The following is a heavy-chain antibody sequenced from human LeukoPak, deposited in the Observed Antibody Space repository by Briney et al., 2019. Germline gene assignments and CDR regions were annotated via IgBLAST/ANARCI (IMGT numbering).Heavy chain of an antibody. J-gene: IGHJ4*02. CDR2: ISASGVST. CDR3: AKAKVYDFWSGYVLDY. CDR1: GFTFSSYA. Sequence: PGGSLRLSCAASGFTFSSYAMSSVRQAPGKGLEWVSAISASGVSTYYADSVKGRFTISRDNSKNTLYLQMNSLRAEDTAVYYCAKAKVYDFWSGYVLDYWGQGTLVTVSS. D-gene: IGHD3-3*01. V-gene: IGHV3-23*01.